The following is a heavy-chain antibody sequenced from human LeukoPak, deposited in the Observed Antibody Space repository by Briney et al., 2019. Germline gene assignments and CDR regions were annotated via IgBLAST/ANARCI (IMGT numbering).Heavy chain of an antibody. V-gene: IGHV4-34*01. CDR1: GASIRSGDYY. D-gene: IGHD2-2*01. CDR3: ARRCSSTSCRYGMDV. J-gene: IGHJ6*02. Sequence: PSETLSLTCTVSGASIRSGDYYWSWIRQPPGTGLEWIGEINHSGSTNYNPSLKSRVTISVDTSRDQFSLKLSSVTAADTAVYYCARRCSSTSCRYGMDVWGQGTTVTVSS. CDR2: INHSGST.